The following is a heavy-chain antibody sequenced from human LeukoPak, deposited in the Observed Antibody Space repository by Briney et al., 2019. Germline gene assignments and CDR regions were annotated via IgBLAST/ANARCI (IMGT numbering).Heavy chain of an antibody. CDR2: IYYSGST. Sequence: SETLSLTCTVSGGSISSYYWSWIRQPPGKGLEWIGYIYYSGSTNYNPSLKSRVTISVDTSKNQFSLNLSSVTAADTAVYYCAKGYSSGWDWFDPWGQGTLVTVSS. CDR1: GGSISSYY. CDR3: AKGYSSGWDWFDP. J-gene: IGHJ5*02. D-gene: IGHD6-19*01. V-gene: IGHV4-59*08.